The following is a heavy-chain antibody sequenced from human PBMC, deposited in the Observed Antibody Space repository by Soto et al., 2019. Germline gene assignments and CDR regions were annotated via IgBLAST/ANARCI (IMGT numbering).Heavy chain of an antibody. J-gene: IGHJ2*01. CDR1: GGSISSGGYY. Sequence: QVQLQESGPGLVKPSQTLSLTCTVSGGSISSGGYYWSWIRQHPGKGLEWIGYIYYSGSTYYNPSLKSRVTIAVDTSKHQFSLKLSSVTAADTAVYYCARGYCSSTSCPYYWYFDLWGRGTLVTVSS. CDR3: ARGYCSSTSCPYYWYFDL. D-gene: IGHD2-2*01. CDR2: IYYSGST. V-gene: IGHV4-31*03.